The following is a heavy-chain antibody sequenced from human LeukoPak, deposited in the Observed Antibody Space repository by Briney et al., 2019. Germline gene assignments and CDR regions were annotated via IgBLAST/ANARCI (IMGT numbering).Heavy chain of an antibody. J-gene: IGHJ6*03. CDR2: IIPIFGTA. CDR1: GGTFSSYA. Sequence: SVKVSCKASGGTFSSYAISWVRQAPGQGLAWMGGIIPIFGTANYAQKFQGRVTITTDESTSTAYMELSSLRSEDTAVYYCARTPTRGYSYVPYYYYYMDVWGKGTSVTVSS. CDR3: ARTPTRGYSYVPYYYYYMDV. V-gene: IGHV1-69*05. D-gene: IGHD5-18*01.